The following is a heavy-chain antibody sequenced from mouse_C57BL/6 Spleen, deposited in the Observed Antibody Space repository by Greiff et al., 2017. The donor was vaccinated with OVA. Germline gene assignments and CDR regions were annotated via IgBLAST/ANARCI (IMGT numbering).Heavy chain of an antibody. CDR3: ASGGGLLLFAY. CDR1: GFSLTSYG. V-gene: IGHV2-6*01. J-gene: IGHJ3*01. CDR2: IWGVGST. D-gene: IGHD2-3*01. Sequence: VHLVESGPGLVAPSQSLSITCTVSGFSLTSYGVDWVRQSPGKGLEWLGVIWGVGSTNYNSALKSRLSISKDNSKSQVFLKMNSLQTDDTAMYYCASGGGLLLFAYWGQGTLVTVSA.